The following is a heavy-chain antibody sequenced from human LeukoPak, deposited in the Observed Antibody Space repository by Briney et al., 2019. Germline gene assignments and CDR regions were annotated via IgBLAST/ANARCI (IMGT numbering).Heavy chain of an antibody. CDR3: ARTHCSGGSCPLSH. V-gene: IGHV3-21*01. Sequence: GGSLRLSCAASGFTFSSYAMNWVRQAPGKGLEWVAYISSSSSYIHHVDSVKGRFTISRDNAKNSLYLQMNSLRGEDTAVYYCARTHCSGGSCPLSHWGQGTLVTVSS. CDR2: ISSSSSYI. D-gene: IGHD2-15*01. J-gene: IGHJ4*02. CDR1: GFTFSSYA.